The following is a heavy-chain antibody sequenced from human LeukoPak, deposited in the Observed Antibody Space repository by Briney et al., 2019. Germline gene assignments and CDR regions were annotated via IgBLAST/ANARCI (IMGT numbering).Heavy chain of an antibody. CDR2: TSYDGDNK. Sequence: GGSLRLSCAASGISLSNYAVHWVRQAPGKGLEWVAVTSYDGDNKYYVDSVKGRFTISRDTSKNTLYLQMNSLRVEDTGVYYCATDPRCYYDSSGTPMHFAYWGQGTLVTVSS. V-gene: IGHV3-30-3*01. CDR3: ATDPRCYYDSSGTPMHFAY. J-gene: IGHJ4*02. D-gene: IGHD3-22*01. CDR1: GISLSNYA.